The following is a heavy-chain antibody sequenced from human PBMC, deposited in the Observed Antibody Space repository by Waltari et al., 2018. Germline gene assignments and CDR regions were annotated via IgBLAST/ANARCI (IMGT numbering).Heavy chain of an antibody. Sequence: EVQLLESGGGLVQPGGSLRLSCAASGFTFSSYAMSWVREPPGRGLEWVSAISGSGGSTYYADSVKGRFTISRDNSKNTLYLQMNSLRAEDTAVYYCAKDHNIGIAAVWGWFDPWGQGTLVTVSS. J-gene: IGHJ5*02. CDR1: GFTFSSYA. CDR3: AKDHNIGIAAVWGWFDP. D-gene: IGHD6-13*01. CDR2: ISGSGGST. V-gene: IGHV3-23*01.